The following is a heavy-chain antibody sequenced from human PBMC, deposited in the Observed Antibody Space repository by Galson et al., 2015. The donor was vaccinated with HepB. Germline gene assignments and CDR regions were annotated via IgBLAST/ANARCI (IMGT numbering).Heavy chain of an antibody. V-gene: IGHV3-30-3*01. J-gene: IGHJ1*01. Sequence: SLRLSCAASGFTFDTFAMHWVRQAPGKGLEWVSLISYDGSNDYYADSVKGRFTVSRDDSKNTLFLQMNRLRPADTAVYYCASGLYYYDSSGYFVHHWGQGTLVTVSS. D-gene: IGHD3-22*01. CDR3: ASGLYYYDSSGYFVHH. CDR2: ISYDGSND. CDR1: GFTFDTFA.